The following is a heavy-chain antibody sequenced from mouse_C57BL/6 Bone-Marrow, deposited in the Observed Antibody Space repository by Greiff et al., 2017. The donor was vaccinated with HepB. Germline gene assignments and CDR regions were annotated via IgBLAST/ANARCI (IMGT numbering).Heavy chain of an antibody. CDR3: ARERATVFEYFDV. D-gene: IGHD1-1*01. Sequence: EVQLQESGPGLVKPSQSLSLTCTVTGYSITSGYYWYWMRKFPGNQLEWMGYISYDGSNNYNPNLKNRTTITRDTSKNQSFLKLNSITTEDTATYYCARERATVFEYFDVWGTGTTVTVSS. CDR2: ISYDGSN. V-gene: IGHV3-6*01. CDR1: GYSITSGYY. J-gene: IGHJ1*03.